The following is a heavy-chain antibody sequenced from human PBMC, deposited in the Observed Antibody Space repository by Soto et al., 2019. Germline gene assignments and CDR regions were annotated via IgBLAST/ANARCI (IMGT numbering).Heavy chain of an antibody. Sequence: QVQLQESGPGLVKPSETLSLTCTVSGGSISSYYWSWIRQPPGKGLEWIGYIYYSGSTNYNPSLEMRVTMSVDTSSNRFSLKLSSVTASDTDVYYCARDGGSRGSRCAYNWFDPWGQGTLVTVSS. J-gene: IGHJ5*02. CDR1: GGSISSYY. CDR3: ARDGGSRGSRCAYNWFDP. CDR2: IYYSGST. V-gene: IGHV4-59*01. D-gene: IGHD6-13*01.